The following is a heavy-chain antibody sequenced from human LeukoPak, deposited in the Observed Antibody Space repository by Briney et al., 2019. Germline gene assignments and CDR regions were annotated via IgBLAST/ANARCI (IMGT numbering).Heavy chain of an antibody. V-gene: IGHV3-30-3*01. Sequence: PGRSLRLSCAASGFTFSSYALHWVRQAPGKGLEWVAVISYDGSNKYYADSVKGRFTISRDNSKNSLYLQMNSLRAEDTAVYYCARVTAMGRYAFDIWGQGTMVTVSS. CDR3: ARVTAMGRYAFDI. CDR2: ISYDGSNK. CDR1: GFTFSSYA. D-gene: IGHD2-21*02. J-gene: IGHJ3*02.